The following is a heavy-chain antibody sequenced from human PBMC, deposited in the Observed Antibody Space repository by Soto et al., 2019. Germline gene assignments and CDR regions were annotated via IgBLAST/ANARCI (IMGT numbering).Heavy chain of an antibody. CDR3: ARQGGSSSGFYYYYYYMDV. J-gene: IGHJ6*03. D-gene: IGHD6-6*01. V-gene: IGHV4-34*01. CDR2: INYSGST. CDR1: GGSFSGYY. Sequence: SETLSLTCAVYGGSFSGYYWSWIRQPPGKGLEWIGDINYSGSTNYNPSLRSRVIISVDTSKNQFSLKLTSLTAADTAVYYCARQGGSSSGFYYYYYYMDVWGRGTTVTVSS.